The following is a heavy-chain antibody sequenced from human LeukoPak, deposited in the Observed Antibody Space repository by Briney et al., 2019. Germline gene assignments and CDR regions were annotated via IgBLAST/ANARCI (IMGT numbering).Heavy chain of an antibody. Sequence: SETLSLTCTVSSGSIRSSSYYWGWSRQPPGKGLEWIGSIYYSGSTYYNPSFKSRVTISVDTSKNQFSLKLSSVTAADTAVYYCARLSYSNYNLIEYWGQGTLVTVYS. V-gene: IGHV4-39*01. CDR3: ARLSYSNYNLIEY. D-gene: IGHD4-11*01. CDR2: IYYSGST. CDR1: SGSIRSSSYY. J-gene: IGHJ4*02.